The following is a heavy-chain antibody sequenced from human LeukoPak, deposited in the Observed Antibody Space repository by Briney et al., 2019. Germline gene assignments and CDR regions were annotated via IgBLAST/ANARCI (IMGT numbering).Heavy chain of an antibody. CDR2: INHSGST. CDR3: ARGLEGDSGSYYSNWFDP. D-gene: IGHD1-26*01. CDR1: GGSFSGYY. Sequence: PSETLSLTCAVYGGSFSGYYWSWIRQPPGKGLEWIGEINHSGSTNYNPSLKSRVTISVGTSKNQFSLKLSSVTAADTAVYYCARGLEGDSGSYYSNWFDPWGQGTLVTVSS. V-gene: IGHV4-34*01. J-gene: IGHJ5*02.